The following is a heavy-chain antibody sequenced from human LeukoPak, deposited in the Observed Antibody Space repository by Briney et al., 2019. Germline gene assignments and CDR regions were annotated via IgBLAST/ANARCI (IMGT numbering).Heavy chain of an antibody. CDR3: AKGHQGVVPDQFDY. Sequence: GGSLRLSCAASGFTFSNYGMHWVRQAPGKGLEWVSVISFGGSAKYYADSVKGRFTISRDNSKNTLYLQMNSLRAEDTAVYYCAKGHQGVVPDQFDYWGQGTLVTVSS. V-gene: IGHV3-30*18. J-gene: IGHJ4*02. D-gene: IGHD2-2*01. CDR2: ISFGGSAK. CDR1: GFTFSNYG.